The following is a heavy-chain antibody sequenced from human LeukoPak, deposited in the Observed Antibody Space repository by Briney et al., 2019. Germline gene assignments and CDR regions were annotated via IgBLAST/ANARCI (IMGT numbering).Heavy chain of an antibody. Sequence: SETLSLTCTVSGGSISSGDYYWSWIRQPPGKGLEWIGYIYYSGSTYYNPSLKSRVTISVDTSKNQFSLKLSSVTAADTAVYYCARGPAVPPAMALGVFDSWGQGTLVTVSS. CDR3: ARGPAVPPAMALGVFDS. CDR1: GGSISSGDYY. CDR2: IYYSGST. J-gene: IGHJ4*02. V-gene: IGHV4-30-4*01. D-gene: IGHD2-2*01.